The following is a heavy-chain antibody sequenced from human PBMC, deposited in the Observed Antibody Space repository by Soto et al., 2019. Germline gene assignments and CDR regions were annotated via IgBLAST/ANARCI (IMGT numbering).Heavy chain of an antibody. CDR2: ISPYNGDT. Sequence: ASVKVSCKASGYTFTSYVISWVRQAPGQGLEWVGWISPYNGDTNYAQKLQGRVTMTTDTFTSTAYMELRSLISDDTAVYYCARAPQLSNRGVRGLFDPWGQGTLVTVSS. CDR3: ARAPQLSNRGVRGLFDP. V-gene: IGHV1-18*01. D-gene: IGHD2-2*01. J-gene: IGHJ5*02. CDR1: GYTFTSYV.